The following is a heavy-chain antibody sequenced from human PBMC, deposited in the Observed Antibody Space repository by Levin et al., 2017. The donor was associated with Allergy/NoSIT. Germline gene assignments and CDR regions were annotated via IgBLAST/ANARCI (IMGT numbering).Heavy chain of an antibody. Sequence: PSETLSLTCAVSGYSISSGYYWGWIRQPPGKGLEWIGSIYHSGSTYYNPSLKSRVTISVDTSKNQFSLKLSSVTAADTAVYYCARESPLDYEVQGYYFDYWGQGTLVTVSS. CDR3: ARESPLDYEVQGYYFDY. D-gene: IGHD4-17*01. CDR1: GYSISSGYY. CDR2: IYHSGST. V-gene: IGHV4-38-2*02. J-gene: IGHJ4*02.